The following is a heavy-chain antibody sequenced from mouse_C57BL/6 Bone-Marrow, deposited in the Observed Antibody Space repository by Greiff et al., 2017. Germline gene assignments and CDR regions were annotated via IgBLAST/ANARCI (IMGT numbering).Heavy chain of an antibody. CDR3: ANLRLLRDY. CDR1: GYTFTSYG. D-gene: IGHD2-10*01. CDR2: IYPRSGNT. Sequence: QVQLKQSGAELARPGASVKLSCKASGYTFTSYGISWVKQRTGQGLEWIGEIYPRSGNTYYNEKFKGKATLTADKSSSTADMELRSLTSEDSAVYFCANLRLLRDYGGQGTTLTVSS. J-gene: IGHJ2*01. V-gene: IGHV1-81*01.